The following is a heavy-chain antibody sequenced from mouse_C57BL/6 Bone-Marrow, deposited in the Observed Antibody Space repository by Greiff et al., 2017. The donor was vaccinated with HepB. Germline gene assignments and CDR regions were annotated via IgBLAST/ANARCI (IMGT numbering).Heavy chain of an antibody. CDR3: ARGKVGITTVRYGYVDV. V-gene: IGHV1-55*01. D-gene: IGHD1-1*01. J-gene: IGHJ1*03. CDR1: GYTFTSYW. CDR2: IYPGSGST. Sequence: QVQLQQPGAELVKPGASVKMSCKASGYTFTSYWITWVKQRPGQGLEWIGNIYPGSGSTNYNEKFKSKATLTVDTSSSTAYMQLSSLTSEDSAVYYCARGKVGITTVRYGYVDVWGTGTTVTVSS.